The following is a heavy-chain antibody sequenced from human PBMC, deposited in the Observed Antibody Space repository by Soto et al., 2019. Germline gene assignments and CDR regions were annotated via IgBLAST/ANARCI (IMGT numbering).Heavy chain of an antibody. Sequence: PGGSLRLSCAASGFTFSSYAMSWVRQAPGKGLEWVSAISGSGGSTYYADSVKGRFTISRDNSKNTLYLQMNSLRAEDTAVYYCAKVGDSSGYYYTIYYFDYWGHGTLVTVSS. CDR2: ISGSGGST. V-gene: IGHV3-23*01. CDR3: AKVGDSSGYYYTIYYFDY. J-gene: IGHJ4*01. D-gene: IGHD3-22*01. CDR1: GFTFSSYA.